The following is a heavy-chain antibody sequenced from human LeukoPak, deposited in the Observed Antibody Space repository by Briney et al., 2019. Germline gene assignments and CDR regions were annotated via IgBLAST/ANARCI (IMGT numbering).Heavy chain of an antibody. V-gene: IGHV4-39*01. Sequence: SETLSLTCTVSGGSITSSGNYWGWIRQPPGKGLEWIGSIYYSGSTLYNPSLKSRVTISVDTSKNQFSLKLTSVTAADTAVYYCARNHTDIVVVTGVWFDPWGQGTLVTVSS. CDR1: GGSITSSGNY. J-gene: IGHJ5*02. CDR3: ARNHTDIVVVTGVWFDP. CDR2: IYYSGST. D-gene: IGHD2-21*02.